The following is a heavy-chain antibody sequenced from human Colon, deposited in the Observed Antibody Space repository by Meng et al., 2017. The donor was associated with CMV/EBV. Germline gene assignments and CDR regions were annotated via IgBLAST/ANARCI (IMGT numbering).Heavy chain of an antibody. J-gene: IGHJ4*02. CDR2: ISYDGSKK. D-gene: IGHD3/OR15-3a*01. V-gene: IGHV3-30*04. CDR1: GFTFSSYA. Sequence: GESLKISCAASGFTFSSYAMHWVRQAPGKGLEWVAFISYDGSKKKYADSVTGRFTISRDTPKDTLYLDVNSLKIDDTAIYYCARDKGTGAFDYWGQGSLVTVSS. CDR3: ARDKGTGAFDY.